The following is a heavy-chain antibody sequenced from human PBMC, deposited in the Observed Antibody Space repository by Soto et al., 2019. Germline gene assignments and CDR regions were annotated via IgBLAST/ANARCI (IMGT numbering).Heavy chain of an antibody. CDR2: INHSGST. CDR3: AKNLPRTGRFDY. CDR1: GGSFSGYY. J-gene: IGHJ4*02. Sequence: PSETLSLTCAVYGGSFSGYYWSWIRQPPGKGLEWIGEINHSGSTNYNPSLKSRVTISVDTSKNRFSLKLSSVTAADTAVYYCAKNLPRTGRFDYWGQGSLVTVSS. V-gene: IGHV4-34*01.